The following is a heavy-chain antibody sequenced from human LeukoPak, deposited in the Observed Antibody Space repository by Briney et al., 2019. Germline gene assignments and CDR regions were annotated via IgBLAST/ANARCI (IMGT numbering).Heavy chain of an antibody. V-gene: IGHV3-30*02. CDR2: IRYDGSNK. Sequence: PGGSLRLSCAASGFTFSSYGMHWVRQAPGKGLEWVAFIRYDGSNKYYADSVKGRFTISRVNSKNTLYLQMNSLRAEDTAVYYCAKAPVGYCSSTSCYYYYMDVWGKGTTVTVSS. CDR1: GFTFSSYG. J-gene: IGHJ6*03. D-gene: IGHD2-2*01. CDR3: AKAPVGYCSSTSCYYYYMDV.